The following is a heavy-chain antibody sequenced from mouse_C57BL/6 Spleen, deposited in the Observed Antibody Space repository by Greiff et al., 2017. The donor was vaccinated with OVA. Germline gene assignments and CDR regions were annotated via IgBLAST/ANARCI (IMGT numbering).Heavy chain of an antibody. J-gene: IGHJ4*01. CDR1: GYTFTSYW. V-gene: IGHV1-52*01. D-gene: IGHD6-5*01. CDR3: ARSPIYYYAMDY. Sequence: VQLKQPGAELVRPGSSVKLSCKASGYTFTSYWMHWVKQRPIQGLEWIGNIDPSDSETHYNQKFKDKATLTVDKSSSTAYMQLSSLTSEDSAVYYCARSPIYYYAMDYWGQGTSVTVSS. CDR2: IDPSDSET.